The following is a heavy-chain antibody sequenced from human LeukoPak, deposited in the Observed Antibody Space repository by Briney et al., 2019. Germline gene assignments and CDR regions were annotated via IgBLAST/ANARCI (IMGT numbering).Heavy chain of an antibody. V-gene: IGHV4-39*01. CDR1: GASISTGTSY. CDR3: TRLLKYSGSYYCDY. J-gene: IGHJ4*02. Sequence: PSETLSLTCNVSGASISTGTSYWGWIRQPPGRGLEWIGSIYHSGYTYYNPSLKSRVTISVDTSKNQFSLKLSSVTAADTAVYYCTRLLKYSGSYYCDYWGQGSLVTVSS. D-gene: IGHD1-26*01. CDR2: IYHSGYT.